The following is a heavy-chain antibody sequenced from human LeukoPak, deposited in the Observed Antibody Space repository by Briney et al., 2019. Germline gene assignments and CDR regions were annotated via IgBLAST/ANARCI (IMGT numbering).Heavy chain of an antibody. CDR1: GDSVSSGSYY. Sequence: MPSETLSLTCTVSGDSVSSGSYYWSWIRQPPGKGLEWIGYIYYSGSTNYNPSLKSRVTISVDTSKNQFSLKLSSVTAADTAVYYCAREQTVTTGYYYYGMDVWGQGTTVTVSS. CDR2: IYYSGST. CDR3: AREQTVTTGYYYYGMDV. D-gene: IGHD4-17*01. V-gene: IGHV4-61*01. J-gene: IGHJ6*02.